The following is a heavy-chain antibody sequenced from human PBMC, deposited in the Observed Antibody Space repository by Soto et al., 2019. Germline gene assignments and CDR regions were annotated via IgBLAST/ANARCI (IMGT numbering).Heavy chain of an antibody. J-gene: IGHJ6*02. D-gene: IGHD2-2*01. CDR2: IIPISGTA. CDR1: GGTFSSYA. V-gene: IGHV1-69*01. CDR3: VRSQGSSTSLEIYYYYYYGMDV. Sequence: QVQLVQSGAEVKKPGSSVKVSCKASGGTFSSYAISWVRQAPGQGLEWMGGIIPISGTANYALKFQGRVTTPADESTSAVYMELSSVRSEDTAVYFCVRSQGSSTSLEIYYYYYYGMDVRGQGTTVTVSS.